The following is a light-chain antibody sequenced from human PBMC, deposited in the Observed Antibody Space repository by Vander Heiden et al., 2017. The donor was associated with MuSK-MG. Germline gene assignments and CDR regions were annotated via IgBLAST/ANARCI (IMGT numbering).Light chain of an antibody. J-gene: IGKJ5*01. CDR1: RSVDIY. CDR2: DAS. V-gene: IGKV3-11*01. CDR3: QQRKFWPPIT. Sequence: VLTQSPATLSLSPGERASLSCRASRSVDIYLAWYQQRPGQAPRLLIYDASNRATGIPARFSGSGSGTDFTLTISSLEPEDFAVYYCQQRKFWPPITFGQGTRLEIK.